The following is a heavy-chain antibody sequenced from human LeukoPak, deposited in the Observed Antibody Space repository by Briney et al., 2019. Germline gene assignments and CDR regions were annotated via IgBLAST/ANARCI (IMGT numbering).Heavy chain of an antibody. V-gene: IGHV4-59*08. Sequence: SEALSLTCTVSSGSISSYYWSWIRQPPGKGLEWIGYIYYSGSTNYNPSLKSRVTISVDTSKNQFSLKLSSVTAADTAVYYCARQNHRYSSSWYDYWGQGTLVTVSS. CDR2: IYYSGST. D-gene: IGHD6-13*01. J-gene: IGHJ4*02. CDR3: ARQNHRYSSSWYDY. CDR1: SGSISSYY.